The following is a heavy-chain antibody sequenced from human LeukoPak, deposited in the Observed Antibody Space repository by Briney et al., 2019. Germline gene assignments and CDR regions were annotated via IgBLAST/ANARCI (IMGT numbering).Heavy chain of an antibody. D-gene: IGHD3-22*01. V-gene: IGHV1-69*04. J-gene: IGHJ3*02. CDR2: IIPILGIA. CDR3: AIRAHVVSTGAFDI. CDR1: GGTFSSYA. Sequence: ASVKVSCKASGGTFSSYASSWVRQAPGQGLEWMGRIIPILGIANYAQKFQGRVTITADKSTSTAYMELSSLGSEDTAVYYCAIRAHVVSTGAFDIWGQGTMVTVSS.